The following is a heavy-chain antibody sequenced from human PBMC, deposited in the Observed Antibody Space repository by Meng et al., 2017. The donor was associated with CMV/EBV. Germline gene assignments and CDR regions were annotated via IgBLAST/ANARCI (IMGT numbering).Heavy chain of an antibody. CDR1: GFTFSSYA. CDR2: ISSSSSYI. J-gene: IGHJ1*01. D-gene: IGHD5-24*01. CDR3: ARDPSITPGQH. V-gene: IGHV3-21*01. Sequence: GESLKISCAASGFTFSSYAMSWVRQAPGKGLEWVSSISSSSSYIYYADSVKGRFTISRDNAKNSLYLQMNSLRAEDTAVYYCARDPSITPGQHWGQGTLVTVSS.